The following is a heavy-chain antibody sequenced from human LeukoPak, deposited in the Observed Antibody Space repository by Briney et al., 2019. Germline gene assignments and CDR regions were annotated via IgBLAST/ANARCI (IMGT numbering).Heavy chain of an antibody. J-gene: IGHJ3*01. CDR3: ARRRERGASDAFAF. CDR1: GFTFSSFW. Sequence: GSLRLSCAASGFTFSSFWMYWVRQAPGKGLVWVSRINSDGGSTTYADSVKGRFTISRDNAKNTVYLQMNSLRAEDTAVYYCARRRERGASDAFAFWGQGTMVTVSS. CDR2: INSDGGST. V-gene: IGHV3-74*01. D-gene: IGHD3-16*01.